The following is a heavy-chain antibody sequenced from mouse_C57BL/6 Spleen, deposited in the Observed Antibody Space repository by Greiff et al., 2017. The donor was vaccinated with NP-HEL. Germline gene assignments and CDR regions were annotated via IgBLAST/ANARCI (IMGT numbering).Heavy chain of an antibody. CDR1: GYAFSSSW. CDR3: ARERCDEEYAMDY. CDR2: IYPGDGDT. V-gene: IGHV1-82*01. D-gene: IGHD2-13*01. J-gene: IGHJ4*01. Sequence: VQLQQSGPELVKPGASVKISCKASGYAFSSSWMNWVKQRPGKGLEWIGRIYPGDGDTNYNGKFKGKATLTADKSSSTAYLQLSSLTSEDSAVYFCARERCDEEYAMDYWGQGTSVTVSS.